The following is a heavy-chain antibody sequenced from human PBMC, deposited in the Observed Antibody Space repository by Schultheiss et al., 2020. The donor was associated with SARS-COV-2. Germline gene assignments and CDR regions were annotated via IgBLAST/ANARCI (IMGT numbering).Heavy chain of an antibody. CDR2: IIPIFGTP. Sequence: SVKVSCKASSGAFSRNGIDWVRQAPGQGLEWMGRIIPIFGTPKYAQKFQDRVTITADESTSTAYMELRSLRSDDTAVYYCARNWNDVLPFDPWGQGTLVTVSS. CDR3: ARNWNDVLPFDP. CDR1: SGAFSRNG. J-gene: IGHJ5*02. D-gene: IGHD1-1*01. V-gene: IGHV1-69*13.